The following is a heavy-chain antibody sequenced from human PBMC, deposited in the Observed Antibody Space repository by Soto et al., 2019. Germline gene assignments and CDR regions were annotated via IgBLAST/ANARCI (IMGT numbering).Heavy chain of an antibody. Sequence: GGSLRLSCAASGFTFSSYAMIWVRQAPGKGLEWVSAISGSGGSTYYADSVKGRFTISRDNSKNTLYLQMNSLRAEDTAVYYCAKDRSLRLEVFDYWGQGTLVTVSS. CDR2: ISGSGGST. J-gene: IGHJ4*02. V-gene: IGHV3-23*01. CDR3: AKDRSLRLEVFDY. CDR1: GFTFSSYA. D-gene: IGHD4-17*01.